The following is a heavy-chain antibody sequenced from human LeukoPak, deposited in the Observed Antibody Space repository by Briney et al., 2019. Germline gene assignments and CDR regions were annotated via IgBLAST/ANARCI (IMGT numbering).Heavy chain of an antibody. V-gene: IGHV1-69*01. Sequence: SVKVSCKASGGTFSSYAISWVRQAPGQGLEWMGGIILIFGTANYAQKFQGRVTITADESTSTAYMELSSLRSEDTAVYYCARGRAVAWVFDLWGRGTLVTVSS. D-gene: IGHD6-19*01. CDR2: IILIFGTA. J-gene: IGHJ2*01. CDR1: GGTFSSYA. CDR3: ARGRAVAWVFDL.